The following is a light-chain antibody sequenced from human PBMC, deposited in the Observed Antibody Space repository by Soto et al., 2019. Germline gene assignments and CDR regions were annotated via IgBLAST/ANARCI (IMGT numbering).Light chain of an antibody. CDR3: QQADRFPIT. Sequence: DIQMTQSPSSLSASVGDRVTITCRASQSISNYVNWYQQRPGKAPNLLIYTASNLQSGVPSRFSGSGSGTDFTLTISSLQPEDFASYYCQQADRFPITFGQGTRLEIK. V-gene: IGKV1-39*01. CDR1: QSISNY. J-gene: IGKJ5*01. CDR2: TAS.